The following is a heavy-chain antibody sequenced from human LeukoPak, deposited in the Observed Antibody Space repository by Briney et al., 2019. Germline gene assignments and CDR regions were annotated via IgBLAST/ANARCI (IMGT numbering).Heavy chain of an antibody. CDR2: ITYDGYYK. Sequence: GGSLRLSCAASGFTFTTYGMHWVRQSPGKGLEWVALITYDGYYKYYSDSVKGRFTISSDTSKNTLYLQMNSLRAEDTAVYYCAITGGPTVTAFDLWGQGILVTVSS. V-gene: IGHV3-30*03. CDR1: GFTFTTYG. D-gene: IGHD4-17*01. J-gene: IGHJ4*02. CDR3: AITGGPTVTAFDL.